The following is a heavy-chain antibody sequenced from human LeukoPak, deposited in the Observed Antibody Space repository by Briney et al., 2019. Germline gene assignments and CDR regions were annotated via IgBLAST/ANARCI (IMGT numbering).Heavy chain of an antibody. Sequence: GRSLRLSCAASGFTFSSYAMHWVRQAPGKGLEWVALISYDGSNKYYADSVKGRFTISRDNAKNSLYLQMNSLRAEDTAVYYCARDLTHSGWYDDYFDCWGQEPWSPSPQ. CDR3: ARDLTHSGWYDDYFDC. CDR1: GFTFSSYA. J-gene: IGHJ4*01. V-gene: IGHV3-30-3*01. D-gene: IGHD6-19*01. CDR2: ISYDGSNK.